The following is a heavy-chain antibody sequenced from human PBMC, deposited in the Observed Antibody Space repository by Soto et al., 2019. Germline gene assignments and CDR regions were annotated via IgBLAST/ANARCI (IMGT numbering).Heavy chain of an antibody. Sequence: QVQLVQSGAEVKKPGASVKVSCKASGYTFTSYAMHWVRQAPGQRLEWMGWINAGNGNTKYSQKFQGRVTITRDTSACTAYMELSSLRSEDTAVYYCARTLVGATPADYWGQGTLVTVSS. D-gene: IGHD1-26*01. CDR1: GYTFTSYA. V-gene: IGHV1-3*01. CDR2: INAGNGNT. CDR3: ARTLVGATPADY. J-gene: IGHJ4*02.